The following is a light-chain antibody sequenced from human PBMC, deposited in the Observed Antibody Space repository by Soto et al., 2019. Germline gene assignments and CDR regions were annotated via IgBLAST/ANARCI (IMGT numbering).Light chain of an antibody. CDR1: SSDVGSYNY. J-gene: IGLJ3*02. Sequence: QSALTQPASVSGSPGQSITISCTGTSSDVGSYNYVSWYQQHPGKAPKLMIYEVSNRPSGVSNRFFGSKSGNTASLTISGLQAEDEGDYHCSSYASSSTWVFGGGTQLTVL. V-gene: IGLV2-14*01. CDR3: SSYASSSTWV. CDR2: EVS.